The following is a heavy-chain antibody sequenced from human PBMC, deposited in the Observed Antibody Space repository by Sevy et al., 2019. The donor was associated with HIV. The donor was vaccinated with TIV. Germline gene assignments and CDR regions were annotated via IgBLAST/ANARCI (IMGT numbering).Heavy chain of an antibody. V-gene: IGHV3-30-3*01. CDR2: ISYEGTET. D-gene: IGHD5-12*01. CDR3: ARDGGYSIKWYPLY. Sequence: GGSLRLSCAASGFAFSSHAMHWVRQAPGKGLEWVAVISYEGTETFYAASVEGRFNISRDNLEIMLSLQINSLRPEDTAVYYCARDGGYSIKWYPLYWGHGTLVTVSS. J-gene: IGHJ4*01. CDR1: GFAFSSHA.